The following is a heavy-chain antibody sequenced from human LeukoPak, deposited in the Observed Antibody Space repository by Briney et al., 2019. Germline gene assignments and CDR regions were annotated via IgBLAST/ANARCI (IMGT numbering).Heavy chain of an antibody. D-gene: IGHD6-6*01. Sequence: GGSLRLSCAASGFTVSSNYMSWVRQAPGKGLEWVSSISGGGSYIYYADSVKDRFTISRDNAENSLYLQMNSLRVEDTAVYYCARGRGYSSSSTDMDVWGRGTTVIVSS. CDR3: ARGRGYSSSSTDMDV. CDR1: GFTVSSNY. V-gene: IGHV3-21*01. J-gene: IGHJ6*02. CDR2: ISGGGSYI.